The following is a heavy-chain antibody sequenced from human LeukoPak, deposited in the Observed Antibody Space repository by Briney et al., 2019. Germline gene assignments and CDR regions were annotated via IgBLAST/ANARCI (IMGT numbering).Heavy chain of an antibody. J-gene: IGHJ4*02. CDR2: IIPIFGTA. CDR3: ARDKDIVVVPAPMDS. Sequence: ASVKVSCKASGGTFSTYTISWVRQAPGQGLEWMGGIIPIFGTANYAQKFQGRVTITADESTSAAYMELSSLRSEDTAVYYCARDKDIVVVPAPMDSWGQGTLVTVSS. D-gene: IGHD2-2*01. V-gene: IGHV1-69*13. CDR1: GGTFSTYT.